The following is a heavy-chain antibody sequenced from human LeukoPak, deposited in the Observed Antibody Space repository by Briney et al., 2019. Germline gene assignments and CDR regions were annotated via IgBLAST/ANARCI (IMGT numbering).Heavy chain of an antibody. V-gene: IGHV3-21*01. CDR2: ISSSSSYI. CDR1: GFTLSSYS. Sequence: GGSLRLSCAASGFTLSSYSTNWVRQAPGKGLEWVSSISSSSSYIYYADSVKGRFTISRDNAKNSLYLQMNSLRAEDTAVYYCARDPSFDSSGWRPRFDYWGQGTLVTVSS. CDR3: ARDPSFDSSGWRPRFDY. J-gene: IGHJ4*02. D-gene: IGHD6-19*01.